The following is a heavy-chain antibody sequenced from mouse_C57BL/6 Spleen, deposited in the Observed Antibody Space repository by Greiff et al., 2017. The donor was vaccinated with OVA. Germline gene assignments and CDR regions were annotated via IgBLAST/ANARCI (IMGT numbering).Heavy chain of an antibody. V-gene: IGHV1-15*01. D-gene: IGHD1-1*01. CDR3: TREQGGVVATYYYAMDY. Sequence: VQLQQSGAELVRPGASVTLSCKASGYTFTDYEMHWVKQTPVHGLEWIGAIDPETGGTAYNQKFKGKAILTADKSSSTAYMELRSLTSEDSAVYYCTREQGGVVATYYYAMDYWGQGTSVTVSS. CDR1: GYTFTDYE. J-gene: IGHJ4*01. CDR2: IDPETGGT.